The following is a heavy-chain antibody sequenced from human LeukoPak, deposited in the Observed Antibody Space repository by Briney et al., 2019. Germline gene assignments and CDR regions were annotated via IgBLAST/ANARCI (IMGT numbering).Heavy chain of an antibody. CDR3: ARALVVVTAIPPRAYYYYGMDV. V-gene: IGHV4-39*01. J-gene: IGHJ6*02. D-gene: IGHD2-21*02. CDR1: GGSISSSSYY. CDR2: IYYSGST. Sequence: PSETLSLTCTVSGGSISSSSYYWGWIRQPPGKGLEWIGSIYYSGSTYYNPSLKSRVTISVDTSKNQFSLKLSSVTAADTAVYYCARALVVVTAIPPRAYYYYGMDVWGQGTTVTVSS.